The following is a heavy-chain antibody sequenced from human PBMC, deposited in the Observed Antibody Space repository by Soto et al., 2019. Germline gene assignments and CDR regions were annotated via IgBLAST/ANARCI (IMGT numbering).Heavy chain of an antibody. CDR3: VRLVTFGGDEYC. D-gene: IGHD2-21*02. J-gene: IGHJ4*02. V-gene: IGHV4-61*01. CDR1: GDSVSGGRFY. Sequence: QVQLQESGPGLVKPSETLSLTCTVSGDSVSGGRFYWTWFRQPPGKVLEWIGYIYYSGSTNYNPSLKSRVTMSVDTSKNQFSLNLMSVTAADTAIYYCVRLVTFGGDEYCWGQGIPVAVS. CDR2: IYYSGST.